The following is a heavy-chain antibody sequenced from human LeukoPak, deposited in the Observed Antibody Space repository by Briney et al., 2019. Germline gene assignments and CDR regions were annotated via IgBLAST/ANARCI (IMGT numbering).Heavy chain of an antibody. V-gene: IGHV3-30*18. CDR3: AKDRNSGGLSLSADYFQH. Sequence: PGRSLRLSCAASGFTFSSYGMHWVRQAPGKGLEWVAVISYDGSNKYYADSVKGRFTISRDNSKNTLYLQMNSLRAEDTAVYYCAKDRNSGGLSLSADYFQHWGQGTLVTVSS. D-gene: IGHD1-26*01. CDR2: ISYDGSNK. J-gene: IGHJ1*01. CDR1: GFTFSSYG.